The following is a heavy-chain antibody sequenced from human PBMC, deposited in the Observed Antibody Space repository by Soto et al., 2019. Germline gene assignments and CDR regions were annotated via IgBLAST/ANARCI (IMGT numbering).Heavy chain of an antibody. J-gene: IGHJ4*02. CDR1: GFTFTKAW. CDR3: TTASQWLPPYS. V-gene: IGHV3-15*01. CDR2: IKSRADGGTT. D-gene: IGHD6-19*01. Sequence: EVQLVESGGGLVKPGGSLRLSGAASGFTFTKAWMTWVRQTPGKGLEWVGRIKSRADGGTTDYAASVKDRFIISRDDSNDTLYLHMNRLKTDDTAVYYCTTASQWLPPYSWGQGALVTVSS.